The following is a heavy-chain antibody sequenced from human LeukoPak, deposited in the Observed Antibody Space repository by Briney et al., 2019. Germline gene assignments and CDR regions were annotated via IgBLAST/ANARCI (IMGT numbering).Heavy chain of an antibody. V-gene: IGHV1-2*02. CDR2: INPNSGGT. CDR3: AREAGRRHNRSHYTKTGVDY. CDR1: GYTFTGYY. D-gene: IGHD2-2*02. J-gene: IGHJ4*02. Sequence: ASVKVSCKASGYTFTGYYMHWVRQAPGQGLEWMGWINPNSGGTNYAQKFQGRVTMTRDTSISTAYMELSRLRSDDTAVYYCAREAGRRHNRSHYTKTGVDYWGQGTLVTVSS.